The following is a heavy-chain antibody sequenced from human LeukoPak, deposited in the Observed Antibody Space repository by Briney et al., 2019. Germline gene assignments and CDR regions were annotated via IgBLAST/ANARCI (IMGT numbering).Heavy chain of an antibody. D-gene: IGHD2-15*01. J-gene: IGHJ1*01. CDR2: INHSGST. CDR1: GGSFSGYY. V-gene: IGHV4-34*01. Sequence: SETLSLTCAVYGGSFSGYYWSWIRQPPGKGLEWIGEINHSGSTNYNPFLKSRVTISVDTSKNQFSLKLSSVTAADTAVYYCARARYCSGGSCFEYFQHWGQGTLVTVSS. CDR3: ARARYCSGGSCFEYFQH.